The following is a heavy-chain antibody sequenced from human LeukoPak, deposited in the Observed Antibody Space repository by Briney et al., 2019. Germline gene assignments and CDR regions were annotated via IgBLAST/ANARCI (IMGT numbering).Heavy chain of an antibody. CDR3: ARTVGVVVAASPLDY. CDR1: GYTFTGYY. J-gene: IGHJ4*02. V-gene: IGHV1-2*06. D-gene: IGHD2-15*01. Sequence: AXVKVSCKASGYTFTGYYMHWVRQAPGQGIEWMGRINPNSGGKNYAQKFQGRVTMTRDTSISTAYMEVSRLRSDDTAVYYCARTVGVVVAASPLDYWGQGTLVTVSS. CDR2: INPNSGGK.